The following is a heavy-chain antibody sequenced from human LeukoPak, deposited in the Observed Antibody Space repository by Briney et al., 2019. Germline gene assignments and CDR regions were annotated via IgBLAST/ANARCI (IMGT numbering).Heavy chain of an antibody. CDR2: INHSGST. J-gene: IGHJ6*03. CDR1: GGSISSYY. CDR3: ARMGPYSSSSYYYYYMDV. D-gene: IGHD6-6*01. Sequence: SETLSLTCTVSGGSISSYYWSWIRQPPGKGLEWIGEINHSGSTNYNPSLKSRVTISVDTSKNQFSLKLSSVTAADTAVYYCARMGPYSSSSYYYYYMDVWGKGTTVTVSS. V-gene: IGHV4-34*01.